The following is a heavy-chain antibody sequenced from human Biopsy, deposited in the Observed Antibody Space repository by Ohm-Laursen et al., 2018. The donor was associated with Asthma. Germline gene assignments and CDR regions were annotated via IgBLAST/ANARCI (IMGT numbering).Heavy chain of an antibody. Sequence: SLRLSCSASGFSFSNFAIHWVRQAPGKGLEWVGVISKDASTQDYADSVKGRFTMARDNSKNTLDLQMNSLRVEDTAVYYCARGDSSNWSHYYFDYWGQGTLVTVSS. V-gene: IGHV3-30*07. CDR2: ISKDASTQ. CDR1: GFSFSNFA. J-gene: IGHJ4*02. D-gene: IGHD3-22*01. CDR3: ARGDSSNWSHYYFDY.